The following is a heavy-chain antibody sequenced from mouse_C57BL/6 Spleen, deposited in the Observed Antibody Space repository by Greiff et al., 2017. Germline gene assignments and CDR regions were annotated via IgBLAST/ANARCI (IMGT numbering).Heavy chain of an antibody. CDR1: GYSFPGYY. V-gene: IGHV1-43*01. Sequence: DVQLVESGPELVKPGASVKISCKASGYSFPGYYMHWVKQSSEKSLEWIGEINPSTGGTSYNQKFKGKATLTVDKSSSTAYMQLKSLTSEDSAVYYCARFGDYFDYWGQGTTLTVSS. CDR3: ARFGDYFDY. J-gene: IGHJ2*01. CDR2: INPSTGGT.